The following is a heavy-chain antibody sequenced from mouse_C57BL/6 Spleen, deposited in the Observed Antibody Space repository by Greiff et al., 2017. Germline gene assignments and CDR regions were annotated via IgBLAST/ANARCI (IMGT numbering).Heavy chain of an antibody. CDR3: ARNRETYFDY. CDR1: GFTFSSYG. V-gene: IGHV5-6*01. CDR2: ISSGGSYT. Sequence: EVQGVESGGDLVKPGGSLKLSCAASGFTFSSYGMSWVRQTPDKRLEWVATISSGGSYTYFPDSVKGRFTISRDNAKNTLYLQMSSLKSEDTAMYYCARNRETYFDYWGQGTTLTVSS. J-gene: IGHJ2*01. D-gene: IGHD2-14*01.